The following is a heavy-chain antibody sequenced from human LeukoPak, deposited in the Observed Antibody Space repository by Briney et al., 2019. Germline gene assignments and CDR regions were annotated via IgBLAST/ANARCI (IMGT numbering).Heavy chain of an antibody. CDR2: ISGSGGSI. Sequence: GGSLRLSCAASGFTFSSYAMSWVRQAPGKGLEWVSAISGSGGSIYYADSVKGRFTISRDNSKNTLYLQMNSLRAEDTAVYYCAKDLGYGGNSCPDHWGQGTLVTVSS. V-gene: IGHV3-23*01. D-gene: IGHD4-23*01. CDR3: AKDLGYGGNSCPDH. J-gene: IGHJ4*02. CDR1: GFTFSSYA.